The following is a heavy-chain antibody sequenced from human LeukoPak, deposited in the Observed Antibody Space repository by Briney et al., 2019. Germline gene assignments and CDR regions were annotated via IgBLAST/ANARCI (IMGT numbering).Heavy chain of an antibody. V-gene: IGHV1-69*01. Sequence: SVKVSCKASGGTFSSYAISWVRQAPGQGLECMGGIIPIFGTANYAQKSQGRVTITADETTSTAYMELSSPRSEDTAVYYCTRRENGFVEPGGFDYGGEGTLVTLP. J-gene: IGHJ4*02. CDR2: IIPIFGTA. CDR3: TRRENGFVEPGGFDY. D-gene: IGHD3-10*01. CDR1: GGTFSSYA.